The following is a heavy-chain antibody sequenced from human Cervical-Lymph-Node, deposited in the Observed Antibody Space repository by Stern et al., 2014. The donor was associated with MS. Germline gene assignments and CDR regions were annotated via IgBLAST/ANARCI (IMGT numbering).Heavy chain of an antibody. CDR1: GFTFSTYN. J-gene: IGHJ3*02. V-gene: IGHV3-21*01. Sequence: EVQLVESGGGLVKPGGSLRLSCAASGFTFSTYNMNWVRQAPGKGLEWVSSISISSTYIYDADSVEGRFTISRDNAKNSLYLQMNSLRAEDTVVYYCARADPGDAFDIWGQGTMVTVSS. CDR2: ISISSTYI. CDR3: ARADPGDAFDI.